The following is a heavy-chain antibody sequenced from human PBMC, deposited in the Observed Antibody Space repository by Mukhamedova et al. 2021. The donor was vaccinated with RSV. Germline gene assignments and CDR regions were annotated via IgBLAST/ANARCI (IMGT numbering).Heavy chain of an antibody. Sequence: SISSYYWSWIRQPPGKGLEWIGYIYYSGSTISVDTSKNQFSLKLSSVTAADTAVYYCARQWLVRYAWDYWG. CDR1: SISSYY. CDR3: ARQWLVRYAWDY. V-gene: IGHV4-59*08. CDR2: IYYSG. D-gene: IGHD6-19*01. J-gene: IGHJ4*01.